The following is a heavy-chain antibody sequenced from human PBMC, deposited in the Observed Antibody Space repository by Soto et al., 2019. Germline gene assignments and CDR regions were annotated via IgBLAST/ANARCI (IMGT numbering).Heavy chain of an antibody. CDR2: INHSGST. D-gene: IGHD1-7*01. J-gene: IGHJ6*02. Sequence: SETLSLTCAVYGGSFSGYYWSWIRQPPGKGLEWIGEINHSGSTNYNPSLKSRVTISVDTSKNQFSLKLSSVTAADTAVYYCARARGRNWNYTSYYYYSMDVWGQGTTVTVSS. CDR1: GGSFSGYY. V-gene: IGHV4-34*01. CDR3: ARARGRNWNYTSYYYYSMDV.